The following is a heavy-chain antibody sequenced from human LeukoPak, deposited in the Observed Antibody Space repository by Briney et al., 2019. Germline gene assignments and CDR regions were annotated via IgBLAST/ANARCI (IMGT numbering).Heavy chain of an antibody. D-gene: IGHD3-22*01. CDR2: ISAYNGNT. V-gene: IGHV1-18*01. CDR1: GYTFTSYG. Sequence: ASVKVSCKASGYTFTSYGISWVRQAPGQGLKWMGWISAYNGNTNYAQKLQGRVTMTTDTSTSTAYMELRSLRSDDTAVYYCARDSYDSSGYYLGVDYWGQGTLVTVSS. CDR3: ARDSYDSSGYYLGVDY. J-gene: IGHJ4*02.